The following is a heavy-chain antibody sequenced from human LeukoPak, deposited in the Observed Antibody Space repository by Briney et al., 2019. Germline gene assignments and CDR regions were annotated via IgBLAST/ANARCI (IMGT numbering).Heavy chain of an antibody. Sequence: KPSETLSLTCTVSGGSISSTGYYWDWIRQPPGKGMEWSGSIYYSETTYYNTSLKSRVTISLNTSKNQFSLRLNSVTAADTAVYYCARQVSDYYYYYIDVWGKGATVTVSS. CDR3: ARQVSDYYYYYIDV. J-gene: IGHJ6*03. CDR1: GGSISSTGYY. D-gene: IGHD5/OR15-5a*01. V-gene: IGHV4-39*01. CDR2: IYYSETT.